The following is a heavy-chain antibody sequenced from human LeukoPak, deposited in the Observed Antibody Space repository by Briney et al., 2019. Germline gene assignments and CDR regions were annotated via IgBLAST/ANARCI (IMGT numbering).Heavy chain of an antibody. V-gene: IGHV3-7*01. CDR2: IKQDGSEK. J-gene: IGHJ4*02. CDR3: ARIFGGNSRSAPFDY. D-gene: IGHD4-23*01. Sequence: GGSLRLSCAASGFTFSSYWMSWVRQAPGKGLEWVANIKQDGSEKYYVDSVKGRFTISRDNAKNSLYLQMNSLRAEDTAVYYCARIFGGNSRSAPFDYWGQGTLVTVSS. CDR1: GFTFSSYW.